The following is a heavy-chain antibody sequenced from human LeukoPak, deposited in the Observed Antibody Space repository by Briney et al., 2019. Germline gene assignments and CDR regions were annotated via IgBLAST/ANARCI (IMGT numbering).Heavy chain of an antibody. J-gene: IGHJ4*02. CDR2: ISGSGGST. D-gene: IGHD3-22*01. V-gene: IGHV3-23*01. Sequence: GGSLRLSCAASGFTFSSYAMSWVRQAPGKGLEWVSAISGSGGSTYYADSVKGRFTISRDNSKNTLYLQMNSLRAEDTVVYCCGKLGGPVTYWWVVVRGGVFDYWGQGTLVTVSS. CDR1: GFTFSSYA. CDR3: GKLGGPVTYWWVVVRGGVFDY.